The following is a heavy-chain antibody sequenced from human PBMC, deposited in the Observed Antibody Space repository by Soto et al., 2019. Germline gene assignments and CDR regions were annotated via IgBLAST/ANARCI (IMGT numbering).Heavy chain of an antibody. J-gene: IGHJ4*02. CDR1: GFTFSSYA. V-gene: IGHV3-30-3*01. Sequence: QVQLVESGGGVVQPGRSLRLSCAASGFTFSSYAMHWVRQAPGEGLEWVAVISYDGSNKYYADSVKGRFTISRDNSKNTLYLQMNSLRAEDTAVYYCAMDYYDSSGYFDYWGQGTLVTVSS. D-gene: IGHD3-22*01. CDR2: ISYDGSNK. CDR3: AMDYYDSSGYFDY.